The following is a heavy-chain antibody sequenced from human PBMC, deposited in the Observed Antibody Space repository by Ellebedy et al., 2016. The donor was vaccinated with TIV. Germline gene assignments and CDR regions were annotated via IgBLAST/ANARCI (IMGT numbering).Heavy chain of an antibody. CDR3: ARHRIYCTNVTCPSGGWFDS. CDR1: GGSIISSPYY. D-gene: IGHD2-8*01. CDR2: IYYTEKT. V-gene: IGHV4-39*01. J-gene: IGHJ5*01. Sequence: SETLSLXXTVSGGSIISSPYYWGWIRQPPGGGLEWIGSIYYTEKTFYSPSLKSRVTTSLDTSKNQFSLNLNSVTAADTAVYFCARHRIYCTNVTCPSGGWFDSWGLGTLVTVSS.